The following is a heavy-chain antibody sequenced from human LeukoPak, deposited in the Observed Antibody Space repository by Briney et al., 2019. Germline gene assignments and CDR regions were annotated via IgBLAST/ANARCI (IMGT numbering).Heavy chain of an antibody. CDR3: ARDTSWMVRGVNWFDP. D-gene: IGHD3-10*01. CDR2: ISAYNGNT. Sequence: GASVKVSCKASGYTFTSYGISWVRQAPGQGLDWMGWISAYNGNTNYAQKLQGRVTMTTDTSTSTAYMELRSLRSDDTAVYYCARDTSWMVRGVNWFDPWGQGTLVTVSS. V-gene: IGHV1-18*01. J-gene: IGHJ5*02. CDR1: GYTFTSYG.